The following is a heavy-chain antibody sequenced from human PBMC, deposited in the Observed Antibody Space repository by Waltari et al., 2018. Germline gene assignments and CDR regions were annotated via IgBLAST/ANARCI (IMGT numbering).Heavy chain of an antibody. V-gene: IGHV4-59*01. CDR1: GGSLSAYY. CDR3: ARAGGGWHFDK. J-gene: IGHJ4*02. D-gene: IGHD6-19*01. Sequence: QVQLQESGPGLVKPSETLSLTCTVSGGSLSAYYWSWIRQSPGKGLVWIGYVYYSGNTNYNPSLRSRATIFVDKYKNQFSLKLNSVTAADTAVYYCARAGGGWHFDKWGQGVLVTVSS. CDR2: VYYSGNT.